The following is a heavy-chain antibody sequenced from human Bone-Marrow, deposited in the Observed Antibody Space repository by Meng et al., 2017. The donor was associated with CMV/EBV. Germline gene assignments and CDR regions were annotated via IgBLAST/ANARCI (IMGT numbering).Heavy chain of an antibody. V-gene: IGHV3-48*04. D-gene: IGHD1-26*01. CDR2: ISSSSSTI. J-gene: IGHJ4*02. CDR1: GFTFSSYS. Sequence: GESLKISCAASGFTFSSYSMNWVRQAPGKGLEWVSYISSSSSTIYYADSVKGRFAISRDNAKNSLYLQMNSLRAEDTAVYYCARDRWELLPPFDYWGQGTLVTVSS. CDR3: ARDRWELLPPFDY.